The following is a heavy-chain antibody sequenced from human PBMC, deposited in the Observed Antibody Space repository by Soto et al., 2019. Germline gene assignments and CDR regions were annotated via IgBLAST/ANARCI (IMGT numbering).Heavy chain of an antibody. D-gene: IGHD4-17*01. CDR2: IYYSGST. V-gene: IGHV4-59*01. CDR1: GGSISSYY. CDR3: ARGGGVYGDYDPFDY. Sequence: PSETLSLTCTVSGGSISSYYWSWIRQPPGKGLEWIGYIYYSGSTNYNPPLKSRVTISVDTSKNQFSLKLSSVTAADTAVYYCARGGGVYGDYDPFDYWGQGTLVTVSS. J-gene: IGHJ4*02.